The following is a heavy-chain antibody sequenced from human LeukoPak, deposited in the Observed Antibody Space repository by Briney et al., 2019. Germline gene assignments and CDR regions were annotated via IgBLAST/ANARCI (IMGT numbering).Heavy chain of an antibody. CDR3: AREVAAAGTGGDYYYYYMDV. V-gene: IGHV3-7*01. Sequence: GGSLRLSCAASGFTFSSYWMSWVRQAPGKGLEWVANIKQDGSEKYCVASVKGRFTISRDNAMNSLYLQMNSLRAEDTVVYYCAREVAAAGTGGDYYYYYMDVWGKGTTVTVSS. CDR2: IKQDGSEK. J-gene: IGHJ6*03. CDR1: GFTFSSYW. D-gene: IGHD6-13*01.